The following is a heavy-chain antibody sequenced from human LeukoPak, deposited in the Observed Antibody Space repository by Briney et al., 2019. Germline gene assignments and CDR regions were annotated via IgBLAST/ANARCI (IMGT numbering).Heavy chain of an antibody. CDR1: GFTFSSYW. CDR3: AKGRYDTDY. V-gene: IGHV3-7*03. Sequence: GGSLRLSCAASGFTFSSYWMSWVRQAPGKGLEWVANIKQDGSEKYYVDSVKGRFTISRDNSKNTVYLQMNSLRAEDTALYYCAKGRYDTDYWGQGTLVIVSS. J-gene: IGHJ4*02. D-gene: IGHD1-1*01. CDR2: IKQDGSEK.